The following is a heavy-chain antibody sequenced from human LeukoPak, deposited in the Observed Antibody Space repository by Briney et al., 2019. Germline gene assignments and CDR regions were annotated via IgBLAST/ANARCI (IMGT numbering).Heavy chain of an antibody. Sequence: SETLSLTCTVSGGSISSYYWNWIRQPPGKGLEWIGYIYYSGITNYNPSLKSRVTISVDTSKNQFSLKLSSVTAADTAVYYCARVYSSSWYEGGPGFDYWGQGTLVTVSS. CDR1: GGSISSYY. CDR2: IYYSGIT. D-gene: IGHD6-13*01. V-gene: IGHV4-59*01. J-gene: IGHJ4*02. CDR3: ARVYSSSWYEGGPGFDY.